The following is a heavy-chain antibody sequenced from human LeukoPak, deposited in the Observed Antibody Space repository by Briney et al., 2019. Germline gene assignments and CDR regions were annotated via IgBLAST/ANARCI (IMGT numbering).Heavy chain of an antibody. CDR1: GYTFTSYY. J-gene: IGHJ4*02. V-gene: IGHV1-46*01. Sequence: VASVKVSCKASGYTFTSYYMHWVRQAPGQGLEWMGIINPSGGSTSYAQKFQGRVTMTRDTSTSTVYMELSSLRSEDTAVYYCAIIGYSSGDPLGGLDYWGQGTLVTVSS. D-gene: IGHD6-19*01. CDR3: AIIGYSSGDPLGGLDY. CDR2: INPSGGST.